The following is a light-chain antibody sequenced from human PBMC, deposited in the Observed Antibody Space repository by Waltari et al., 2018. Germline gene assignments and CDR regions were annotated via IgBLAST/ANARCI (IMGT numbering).Light chain of an antibody. CDR3: CSFTSRSTWV. Sequence: QSALTQPAFVSGSPGQSITISRTATSRYDGRYNYVSWYQQHPSKVPKLLIFDVSNRPSGVSNRFSGSKSGNTASLTISGLQAEDESDYYCCSFTSRSTWVFGGGTKLTVL. V-gene: IGLV2-14*01. CDR2: DVS. J-gene: IGLJ3*02. CDR1: SRYDGRYNY.